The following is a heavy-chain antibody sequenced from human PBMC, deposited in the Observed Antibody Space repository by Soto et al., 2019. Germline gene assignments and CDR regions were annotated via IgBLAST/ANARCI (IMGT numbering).Heavy chain of an antibody. J-gene: IGHJ5*02. D-gene: IGHD3-10*01. CDR2: IHYTGST. Sequence: SETLSLTCSVSGGSIGSYYWSWIRQPPGKGLEWIGFIHYTGSTKYNPSLKSRVTISVDTSQNQLSLTLSSVTAADTAVYYCERESAGSGKNNWFDPWGQGALVTVSS. CDR3: ERESAGSGKNNWFDP. V-gene: IGHV4-59*01. CDR1: GGSIGSYY.